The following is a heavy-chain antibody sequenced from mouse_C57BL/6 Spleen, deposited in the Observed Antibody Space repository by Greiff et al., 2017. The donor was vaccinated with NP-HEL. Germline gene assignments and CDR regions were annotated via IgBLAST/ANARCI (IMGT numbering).Heavy chain of an antibody. CDR1: GFTFSSYA. D-gene: IGHD4-1*01. CDR3: TRVTGTGGYYFDY. V-gene: IGHV5-9-1*02. CDR2: ISSGGDYI. J-gene: IGHJ2*01. Sequence: EVNVVESGEGLVKPGGSLKLSCAASGFTFSSYAMSWVRQTPEKRLEWVAYISSGGDYIYYADTVKGRFTISRDNARNTLYLQMSSLKSEDTAMYYCTRVTGTGGYYFDYWGQGTTLTVSS.